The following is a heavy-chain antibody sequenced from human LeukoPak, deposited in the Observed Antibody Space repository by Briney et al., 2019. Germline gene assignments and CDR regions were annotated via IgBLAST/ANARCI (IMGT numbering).Heavy chain of an antibody. CDR1: GGSFSGYY. D-gene: IGHD2-2*02. CDR3: AREVISIVVVPAAINYYYGMDV. V-gene: IGHV4-34*01. CDR2: INHSGST. Sequence: PSETLSLTCAVYGGSFSGYYWSWIRQPPGKGLEWIGEINHSGSTNYNPSLKSRVTISVDTSKNQFSLKLSSVTAADTAVYYCAREVISIVVVPAAINYYYGMDVWGQGTTVTVSS. J-gene: IGHJ6*02.